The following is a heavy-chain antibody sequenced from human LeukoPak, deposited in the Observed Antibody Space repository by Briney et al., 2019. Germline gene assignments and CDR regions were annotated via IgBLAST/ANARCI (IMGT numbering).Heavy chain of an antibody. Sequence: PSETLSLTCAVYGGSFSGYYWSWIRQPPGKGLEWIGEINHSGSTNYNPSLKSRVTMSVDTSKNQFSLKLSSVTAADTAVYYCARRRDYVWGSYRPWGQGTLVTVSS. CDR3: ARRRDYVWGSYRP. D-gene: IGHD3-16*02. J-gene: IGHJ5*02. CDR2: INHSGST. CDR1: GGSFSGYY. V-gene: IGHV4-34*01.